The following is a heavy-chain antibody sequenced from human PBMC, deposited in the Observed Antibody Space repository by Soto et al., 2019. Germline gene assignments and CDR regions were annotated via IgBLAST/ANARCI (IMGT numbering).Heavy chain of an antibody. CDR2: SRDKVHSHTT. J-gene: IGHJ4*02. CDR1: GFTFSDHY. Sequence: EVQLAESGGGLVQPGGSLRLSCAASGFTFSDHYMDWVRQAPGKGLEWVGRSRDKVHSHTTEYAASVKGRFTISRSDSENSLYLQMNSLKTEDTAVYYCARGVVSTGYFDYWGQGTLVTVSS. D-gene: IGHD5-12*01. CDR3: ARGVVSTGYFDY. V-gene: IGHV3-72*01.